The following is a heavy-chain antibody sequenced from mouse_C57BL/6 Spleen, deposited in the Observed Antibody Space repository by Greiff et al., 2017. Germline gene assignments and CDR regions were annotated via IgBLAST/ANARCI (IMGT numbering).Heavy chain of an antibody. CDR1: GYTFTDHT. CDR2: IYPRDGST. D-gene: IGHD1-1*01. J-gene: IGHJ1*03. V-gene: IGHV1-78*01. Sequence: QVQLQQSDAELVKPGASVKISCKVSGYTFTDHTIHWMKQRPEQGLEWIGYIYPRDGSTKYNAKFKGKATLTADTSSSTAYMQLNSLPSEDSAVYFCARRREYYYGSSYWYFDVWGTGTTVTVSS. CDR3: ARRREYYYGSSYWYFDV.